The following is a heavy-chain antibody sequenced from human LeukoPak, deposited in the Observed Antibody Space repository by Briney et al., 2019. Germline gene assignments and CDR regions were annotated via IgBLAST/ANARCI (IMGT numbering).Heavy chain of an antibody. CDR1: GFTFSSYS. Sequence: GSLRLSCAASGFTFSSYSMNWVRQAPGKGLEWVSSISSSSSYIYYADSVKGRFTISRDNAKNSLYLQMNSLRAEDTAVYFCASMLLGGSGWYDYWGQGTLVTVSS. D-gene: IGHD6-19*01. J-gene: IGHJ4*02. V-gene: IGHV3-21*01. CDR3: ASMLLGGSGWYDY. CDR2: ISSSSSYI.